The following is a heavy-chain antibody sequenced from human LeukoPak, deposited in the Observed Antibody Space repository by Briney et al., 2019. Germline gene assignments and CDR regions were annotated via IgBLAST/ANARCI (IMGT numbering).Heavy chain of an antibody. V-gene: IGHV3-23*01. CDR1: GFTFSSYA. J-gene: IGHJ5*02. CDR3: AKVKYDYGDPVGWFDP. D-gene: IGHD4-17*01. Sequence: GGSLRLSCAASGFTFSSYAMAWVRQAPGKGLEWVSHILGSGGSTYYADSVKGRFTISRDNSKNTLYPKMNSLRPEDTAVYYCAKVKYDYGDPVGWFDPWGQGSLVTVSS. CDR2: ILGSGGST.